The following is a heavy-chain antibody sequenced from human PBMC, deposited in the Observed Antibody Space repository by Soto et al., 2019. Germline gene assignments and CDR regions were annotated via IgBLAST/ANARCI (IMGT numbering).Heavy chain of an antibody. CDR3: ARRTDFRGWFDP. CDR1: GGSISSSSYY. CDR2: IYYSGST. J-gene: IGHJ5*02. Sequence: SETLSLTCTVSGGSISSSSYYWGWIRQPPGKGLEWIGSIYYSGSTYYNPSLKSRVTISVDTSKNQFSLKLSSVTAADTAVYYCARRTDFRGWFDPWGQGTLVT. D-gene: IGHD3-10*01. V-gene: IGHV4-39*01.